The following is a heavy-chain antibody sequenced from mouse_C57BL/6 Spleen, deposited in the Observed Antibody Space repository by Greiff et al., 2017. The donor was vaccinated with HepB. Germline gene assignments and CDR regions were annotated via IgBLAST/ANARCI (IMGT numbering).Heavy chain of an antibody. CDR1: GYTFTSYW. CDR2: IDPSDSYT. V-gene: IGHV1-50*01. J-gene: IGHJ4*01. Sequence: QVQLQQPGAELVKPGASVKLSCKASGYTFTSYWMQWVKQRPGQGLEWIGEIDPSDSYTNYNQKFKGKATLTVDTSSSTAYMQLSSLTSEDSAVYYCARNYYDYERMDYWGQGTSVTVSS. D-gene: IGHD2-4*01. CDR3: ARNYYDYERMDY.